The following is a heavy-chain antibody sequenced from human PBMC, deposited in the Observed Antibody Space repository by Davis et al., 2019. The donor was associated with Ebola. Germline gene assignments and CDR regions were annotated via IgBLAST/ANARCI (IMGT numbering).Heavy chain of an antibody. D-gene: IGHD2-8*01. CDR1: GGSITSGNYY. CDR3: ARRKKYCTNGVCYYDY. Sequence: SETLSLTCTVSGGSITSGNYYWGWIRQSPGKGLEWIGSMYHSGTTYYNPSLKSRVTISLDTSKNQFSLKLSSVTAADTAVYYCARRKKYCTNGVCYYDYWGQGTLVTVSS. V-gene: IGHV4-39*01. J-gene: IGHJ4*02. CDR2: MYHSGTT.